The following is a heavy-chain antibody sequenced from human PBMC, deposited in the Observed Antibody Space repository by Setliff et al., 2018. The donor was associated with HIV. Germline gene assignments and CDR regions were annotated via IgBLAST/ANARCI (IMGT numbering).Heavy chain of an antibody. V-gene: IGHV1-8*02. J-gene: IGHJ4*02. CDR3: ATGASDYDSSGYYPALWW. CDR2: MNPDSGNT. CDR1: GYTFTSYD. D-gene: IGHD3-22*01. Sequence: ASVKVSCKASGYTFTSYDINWVRQATGQGLEWMGWMNPDSGNTGYAQKFQGRVTMTRNTSISTAYMELSSLKSEDTAVFYCATGASDYDSSGYYPALWWWGQGTLVTVPQ.